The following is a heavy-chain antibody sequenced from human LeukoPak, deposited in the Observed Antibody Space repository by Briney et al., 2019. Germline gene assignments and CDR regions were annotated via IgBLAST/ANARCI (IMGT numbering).Heavy chain of an antibody. J-gene: IGHJ4*01. D-gene: IGHD3-10*01. V-gene: IGHV3-11*01. Sequence: GGSLRLSCVVSGFSFSDSYMTWLRQTPGKGLESLAYISPSSHDIYYADSVKGRFTISRDNARTSLYLQMNSLGPDDTALYYCSTDPRLLSYWGHGTLVTVSS. CDR2: ISPSSHDI. CDR3: STDPRLLSY. CDR1: GFSFSDSY.